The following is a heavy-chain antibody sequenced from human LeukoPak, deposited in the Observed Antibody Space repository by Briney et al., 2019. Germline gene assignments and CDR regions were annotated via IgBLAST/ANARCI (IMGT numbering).Heavy chain of an antibody. Sequence: ASVNVSCKASGYTFTSYDINWVRQATGQGLEWMGWMNPNSGNTGYAQKFQGRVTITRNTSISTAYMELSSLRSADTAVYYCARGGDIYSSSWYGYWGQGTLVTVSS. CDR2: MNPNSGNT. CDR3: ARGGDIYSSSWYGY. V-gene: IGHV1-8*03. CDR1: GYTFTSYD. D-gene: IGHD6-13*01. J-gene: IGHJ4*02.